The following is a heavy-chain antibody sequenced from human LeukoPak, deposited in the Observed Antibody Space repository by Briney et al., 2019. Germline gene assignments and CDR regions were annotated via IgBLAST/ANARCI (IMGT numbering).Heavy chain of an antibody. D-gene: IGHD5-24*01. V-gene: IGHV4-59*08. J-gene: IGHJ3*02. Sequence: SETLSLTCTVSGGSISTYYWSWLRQSPGKGLEWIGSVYYSGSTNYNPSLKSRVSISVDTSKNQFSLELSSVTAADTAVYYCAVNSTRHTFDIWGQGTMVTVSS. CDR1: GGSISTYY. CDR3: AVNSTRHTFDI. CDR2: VYYSGST.